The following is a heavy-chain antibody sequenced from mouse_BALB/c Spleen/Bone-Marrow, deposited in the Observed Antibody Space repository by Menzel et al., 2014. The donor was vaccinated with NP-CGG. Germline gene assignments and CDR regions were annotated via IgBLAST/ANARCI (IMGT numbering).Heavy chain of an antibody. CDR1: GYAFSSSW. CDR2: IYPGDGDT. D-gene: IGHD1-3*01. CDR3: VRGDNYRFDY. Sequence: VQLQQSGPELVKPGASVKISCKASGYAFSSSWMNWVKQRPGQGHEWIGRIYPGDGDTNYNGKFKGKATLTADKSSSTAYMQLSSLTSVDSAVYSCVRGDNYRFDYWGQGTTLTVSS. J-gene: IGHJ2*01. V-gene: IGHV1-82*01.